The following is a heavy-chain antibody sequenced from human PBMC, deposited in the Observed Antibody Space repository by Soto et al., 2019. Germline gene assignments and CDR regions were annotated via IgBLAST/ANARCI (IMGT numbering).Heavy chain of an antibody. J-gene: IGHJ4*02. CDR2: ISAYNGNT. CDR3: ARDRVKRYDSSGYYSF. CDR1: GYTFTSYG. V-gene: IGHV1-18*04. Sequence: ASVKVSCKASGYTFTSYGISWVRQAPGQGLEWMGWISAYNGNTNYAQKLQGRVTMTTDTSTSTACMELRSLRSDDTAVYYCARDRVKRYDSSGYYSFWGQGTLVTVSS. D-gene: IGHD3-22*01.